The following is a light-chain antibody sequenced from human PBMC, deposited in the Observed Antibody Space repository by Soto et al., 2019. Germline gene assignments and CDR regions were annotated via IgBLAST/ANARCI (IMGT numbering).Light chain of an antibody. CDR3: MQGTHWPPDSWT. V-gene: IGKV2-30*01. Sequence: DVVMTQSPLSLPVTLGQPASISCRSSQSLVYSDGNTYLNWFQQRPGQSPRRLIYKVFNRDSGVPDRFSGSGSGTDFTLKISRVEAEDVGVYYCMQGTHWPPDSWTFGQGTKVEIK. CDR1: QSLVYSDGNTY. J-gene: IGKJ1*01. CDR2: KVF.